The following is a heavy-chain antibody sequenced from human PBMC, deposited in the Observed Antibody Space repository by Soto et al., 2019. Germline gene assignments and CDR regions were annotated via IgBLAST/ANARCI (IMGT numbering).Heavy chain of an antibody. CDR3: ARVSYYYDSSGYQIALAFDY. Sequence: SETLSLTCTVSGGSISSYYWSWIRQPPGKGLEWIGYIYYSGSTNYNPSLKSRVTISVDTSKNQFSLKLSSVTAADTAVYYCARVSYYYDSSGYQIALAFDYWGQGTLVTVSS. V-gene: IGHV4-59*01. D-gene: IGHD3-22*01. J-gene: IGHJ4*02. CDR1: GGSISSYY. CDR2: IYYSGST.